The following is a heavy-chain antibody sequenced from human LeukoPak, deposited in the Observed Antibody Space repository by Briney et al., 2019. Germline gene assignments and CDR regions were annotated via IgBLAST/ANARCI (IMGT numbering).Heavy chain of an antibody. CDR3: ARADNWQSGGA. V-gene: IGHV3-74*01. J-gene: IGHJ5*02. CDR2: IKFDGTIT. Sequence: GGSLRLSCAASGFSFSSDWMHWVRQTPGEGLVWVSRIKFDGTITAYADSAKGRFTISRDNAKDTLYLQMNSLRADDTAVYYCARADNWQSGGAWGQGTLVTVSS. CDR1: GFSFSSDW. D-gene: IGHD1-1*01.